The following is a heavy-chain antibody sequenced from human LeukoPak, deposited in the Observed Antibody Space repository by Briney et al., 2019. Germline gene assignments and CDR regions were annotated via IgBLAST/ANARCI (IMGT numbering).Heavy chain of an antibody. Sequence: PSETLSLTCAVSGGSIKSNNWWSWVRQPPGKGLEWIGYIYYSGSTNYNPSLKSRVTISVDTSKNQFSLNLSSVTAADTAVYYCARVTGDRSRFDPWGQGTLVTVSS. CDR1: GGSIKSNNW. D-gene: IGHD7-27*01. CDR3: ARVTGDRSRFDP. CDR2: IYYSGST. V-gene: IGHV4-4*02. J-gene: IGHJ5*02.